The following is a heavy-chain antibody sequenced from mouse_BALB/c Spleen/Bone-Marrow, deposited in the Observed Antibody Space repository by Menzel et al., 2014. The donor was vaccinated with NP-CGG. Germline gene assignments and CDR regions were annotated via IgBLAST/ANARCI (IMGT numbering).Heavy chain of an antibody. D-gene: IGHD4-1*01. CDR1: GFTFTSYT. CDR3: AREARTGAWFTY. J-gene: IGHJ3*01. CDR2: INPSSGYT. Sequence: VQLVESGAELARPGASVKMSCKASGFTFTSYTIQWVKQRPGQGLEWIGYINPSSGYTDYNQKFKDKTTLTADKSSNTAYMQLTSLTSEYSAVYSCAREARTGAWFTYWGQGTLVTVSA. V-gene: IGHV1-4*02.